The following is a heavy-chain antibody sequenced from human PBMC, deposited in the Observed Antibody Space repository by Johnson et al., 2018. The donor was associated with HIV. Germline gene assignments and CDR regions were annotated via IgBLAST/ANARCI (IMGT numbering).Heavy chain of an antibody. D-gene: IGHD4-17*01. CDR1: GFTFSSYG. Sequence: QVQLVESGGGVVQPGGSLRLSCAASGFTFSSYGMHWVRQAPGKGLEWVAFIRYDGSNKYYADSVKGRFTISRDNSKNTLYLQMNSLRAEDTAVYYCARSTVTTFIVFDIWGQGTMVTGSS. CDR2: IRYDGSNK. J-gene: IGHJ3*02. V-gene: IGHV3-30*02. CDR3: ARSTVTTFIVFDI.